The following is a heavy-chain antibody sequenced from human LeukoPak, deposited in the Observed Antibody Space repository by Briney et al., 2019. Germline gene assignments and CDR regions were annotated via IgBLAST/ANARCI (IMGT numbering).Heavy chain of an antibody. Sequence: PGGSLRLSCAASGFTFSSYWMSWVRQAPGKGLEWVSVIYSGGSTYYADSVKGRFTISRDNSKNTLYLQMNSLRAEDTAVYYCARVVVATAGTFDPWGQGTLVTVSS. J-gene: IGHJ5*02. CDR2: IYSGGST. D-gene: IGHD6-13*01. CDR1: GFTFSSYW. CDR3: ARVVVATAGTFDP. V-gene: IGHV3-53*01.